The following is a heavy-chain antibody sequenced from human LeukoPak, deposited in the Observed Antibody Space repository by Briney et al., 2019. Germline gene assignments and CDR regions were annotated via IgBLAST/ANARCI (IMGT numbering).Heavy chain of an antibody. CDR3: KSGLVATIGDY. D-gene: IGHD5-12*01. CDR2: INSDGSST. J-gene: IGHJ4*02. Sequence: GGSLRLSCAASGFTFSRHWMHWVRQAPGKGLVWVSRINSDGSSTSYADSVKGRFTISRDNAKNTLYLQMNSLRAEDTAVYYCKSGLVATIGDYWGQGTLVTASS. CDR1: GFTFSRHW. V-gene: IGHV3-74*01.